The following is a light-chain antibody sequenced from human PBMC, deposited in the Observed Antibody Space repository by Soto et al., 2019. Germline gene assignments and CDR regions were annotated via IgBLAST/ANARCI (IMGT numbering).Light chain of an antibody. CDR2: LGS. J-gene: IGKJ5*01. V-gene: IGKV2-28*01. CDR3: MQALQTPIT. CDR1: QSLLHSNGYNY. Sequence: DLVMTQSPLSLPVTPGEPASISCRSSQSLLHSNGYNYLDWYLQKPGQSPQLLIYLGSDRASGVPDRFSGSGSGTDFTLKISIVEAEDVGVYYCMQALQTPITFGQGTRLEIK.